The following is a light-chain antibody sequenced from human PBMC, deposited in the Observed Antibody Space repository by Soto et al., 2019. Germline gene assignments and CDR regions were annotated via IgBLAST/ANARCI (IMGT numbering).Light chain of an antibody. CDR2: DVS. Sequence: EIVLTQSPATLSLSPGERATLSCRASQSVSSYLAWYQQKPGRAPRLLIYDVSNRATGIPARFSGSGSGTDFTLTISGLEPEDFAVYYCQHRSNWPLTFGGGTKVEIK. CDR1: QSVSSY. J-gene: IGKJ4*01. CDR3: QHRSNWPLT. V-gene: IGKV3-11*01.